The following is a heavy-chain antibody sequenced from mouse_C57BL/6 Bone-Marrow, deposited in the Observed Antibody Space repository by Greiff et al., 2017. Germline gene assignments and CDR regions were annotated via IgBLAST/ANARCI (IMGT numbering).Heavy chain of an antibody. CDR3: ARRDGYPAWFAY. CDR1: GYTFTSYW. V-gene: IGHV1-64*01. CDR2: IHPNSGST. J-gene: IGHJ3*01. D-gene: IGHD2-3*01. Sequence: VQLQQPGAELVKPGASVKLSCKASGYTFTSYWMHWVKQRPGQGLEWIGMIHPNSGSTNYNEKFKSKAILTVDKSSSTAYMQLSSLTSEDSAVYDCARRDGYPAWFAYWGQGTLVTVSA.